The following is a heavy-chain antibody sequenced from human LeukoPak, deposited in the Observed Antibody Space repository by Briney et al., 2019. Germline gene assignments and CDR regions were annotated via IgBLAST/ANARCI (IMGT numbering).Heavy chain of an antibody. Sequence: ASVKVSCKTSGYTFTSHYMHWVRQAPGQGLEWMGWINPNSGGTNYAQKFQGRVTMTRDTSISTAYMELSRLRSGDTAVYYCARVTYYYGSGTRGYYFDYWGQGTLVTVSS. J-gene: IGHJ4*02. D-gene: IGHD3-10*01. V-gene: IGHV1-2*02. CDR2: INPNSGGT. CDR3: ARVTYYYGSGTRGYYFDY. CDR1: GYTFTSHY.